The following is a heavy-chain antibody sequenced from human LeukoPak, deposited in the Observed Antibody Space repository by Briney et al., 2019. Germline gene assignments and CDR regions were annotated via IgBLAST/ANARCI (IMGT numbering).Heavy chain of an antibody. D-gene: IGHD1-26*01. CDR1: GFTFSDYY. Sequence: PGGSLRLSCAASGFTFSDYYMSWIRQAPGKGLEWVSYISSSSYTNYADSVKGRFTISRDNAKNSLYLQMNSLRAEDTAVYYCAKAPSGSYVPFEFWGQGTLVTVSS. V-gene: IGHV3-11*05. J-gene: IGHJ4*02. CDR3: AKAPSGSYVPFEF. CDR2: ISSSSYT.